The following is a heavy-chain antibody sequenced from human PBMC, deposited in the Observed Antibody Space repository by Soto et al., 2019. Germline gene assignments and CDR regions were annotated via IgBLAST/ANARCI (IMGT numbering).Heavy chain of an antibody. CDR2: IYHSGST. D-gene: IGHD2-21*01. J-gene: IGHJ4*02. V-gene: IGHV4-30-2*01. Sequence: QLQLQESGSGLVKPSQTLSLTCAVSGGSISSGGYSWSWIRQPPGKGLEWIGYIYHSGSTYYNPSLESRATISVNRSKNQFSLKLSSVTAADTAVYYCARENNVFPGGYYDYWGQGTLVTVSS. CDR1: GGSISSGGYS. CDR3: ARENNVFPGGYYDY.